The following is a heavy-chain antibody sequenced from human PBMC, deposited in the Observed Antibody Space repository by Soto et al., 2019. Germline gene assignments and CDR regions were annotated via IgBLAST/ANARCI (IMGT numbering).Heavy chain of an antibody. J-gene: IGHJ6*03. CDR2: IYYSGST. V-gene: IGHV4-59*01. D-gene: IGHD3-3*01. Sequence: SETLSLTCTVSGGSISSYYWSWIRQPPGKGLEWIGYIYYSGSTNYNPSLKSRVTISVDTSKNQFSLKLSSVTAADTAVYYCARDHNGDFWSGYYSPGYYMDVWGKGTTVTVSS. CDR1: GGSISSYY. CDR3: ARDHNGDFWSGYYSPGYYMDV.